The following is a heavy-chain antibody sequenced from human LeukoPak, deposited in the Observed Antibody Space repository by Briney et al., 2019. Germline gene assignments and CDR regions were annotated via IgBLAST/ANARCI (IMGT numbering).Heavy chain of an antibody. Sequence: PGGSLRLSCAASGFTFSNYSMNWVRQAPGKGLEWVSSISSSSSYIYYADSVKGRFTISRDNAKNSLYLQMNSLRAEDTAVYYCARTGYSYGYPFDYWGQGTLVTVSS. CDR1: GFTFSNYS. V-gene: IGHV3-21*01. CDR2: ISSSSSYI. D-gene: IGHD5-18*01. CDR3: ARTGYSYGYPFDY. J-gene: IGHJ4*02.